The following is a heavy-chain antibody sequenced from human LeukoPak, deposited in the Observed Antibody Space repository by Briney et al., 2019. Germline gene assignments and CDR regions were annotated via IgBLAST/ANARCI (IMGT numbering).Heavy chain of an antibody. V-gene: IGHV1-18*04. D-gene: IGHD6-13*01. Sequence: ASVKVSCKASGYTFTGYYMHWVRQAPGQGLEWMGWISAYNGNTNYAQKLQGRVTMTTDTSTSTAYMELRSLRSDDTAVYYCARARYSSSWYGDYWGQGTLVTVSS. J-gene: IGHJ4*02. CDR3: ARARYSSSWYGDY. CDR2: ISAYNGNT. CDR1: GYTFTGYY.